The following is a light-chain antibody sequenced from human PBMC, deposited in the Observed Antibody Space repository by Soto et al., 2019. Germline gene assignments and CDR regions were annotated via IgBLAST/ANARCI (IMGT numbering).Light chain of an antibody. J-gene: IGKJ4*01. V-gene: IGKV3-15*01. CDR2: GAS. CDR3: QQSSSTPRT. CDR1: QSVSSN. Sequence: EIVMTQSPATLSVSPGERATLSCRASQSVSSNLAWYQQKPGQAPRLLIYGASTRATGIPARFSGSGSGTEFTLTISSLQRDDVATYYCQQSSSTPRTFGGGTKVEIK.